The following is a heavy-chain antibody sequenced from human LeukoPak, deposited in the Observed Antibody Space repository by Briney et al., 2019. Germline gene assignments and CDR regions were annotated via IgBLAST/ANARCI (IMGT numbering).Heavy chain of an antibody. Sequence: GGSLRLSCAGSGFNFRSYDMNWVRQAPGKGLEWVSSISSSSSYIFYADSVKGRFTISRDNAKNSLYLQMDSLRAEDTAVYYCARAFTMVRGVIRAFDIWGQGTMVTVSS. CDR2: ISSSSSYI. D-gene: IGHD3-10*01. CDR3: ARAFTMVRGVIRAFDI. V-gene: IGHV3-21*01. CDR1: GFNFRSYD. J-gene: IGHJ3*02.